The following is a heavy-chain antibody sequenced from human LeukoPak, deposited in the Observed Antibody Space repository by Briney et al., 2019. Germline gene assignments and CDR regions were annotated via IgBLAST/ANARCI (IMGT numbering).Heavy chain of an antibody. Sequence: KSSETLSLTCAVYGGSFSGFYWSWIRQSPGKGLEWIGEIKHSGSTNYNPSLKSRVTISVDTSKNQFSLKLSSVTAADTAVYYCARVEYYYDSKGAFDIWGQGTMVTVSS. CDR3: ARVEYYYDSKGAFDI. J-gene: IGHJ3*02. CDR2: IKHSGST. CDR1: GGSFSGFY. V-gene: IGHV4-34*01. D-gene: IGHD3-22*01.